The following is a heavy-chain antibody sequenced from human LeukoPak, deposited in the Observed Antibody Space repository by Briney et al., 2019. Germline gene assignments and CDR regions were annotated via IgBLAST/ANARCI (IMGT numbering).Heavy chain of an antibody. Sequence: QPGGSLRLSCAASGFTVSSNYMSWVRQSPGKGLEWLSVIYSGGSTYYADSVKGRFNIYRDHSKNTLYLQLNSLRAEDTAVYYCARNRDYGQTGYFDYWGQGTLVTVSS. D-gene: IGHD4/OR15-4a*01. CDR3: ARNRDYGQTGYFDY. CDR2: IYSGGST. CDR1: GFTVSSNY. V-gene: IGHV3-66*01. J-gene: IGHJ4*02.